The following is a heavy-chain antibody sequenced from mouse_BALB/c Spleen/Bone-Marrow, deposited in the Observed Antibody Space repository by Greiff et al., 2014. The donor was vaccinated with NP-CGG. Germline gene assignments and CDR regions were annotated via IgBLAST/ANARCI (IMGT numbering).Heavy chain of an antibody. Sequence: QVQLQQSGPELVRPGASVKMSCKASGYTFTSYWMHWVKQRPGQGLARIGMIDPSNNETRLNQKFKDKATLNVDKSSDTAYMQPSSLTSEDSAVYYCANYYGFWYFDVWGAGTTVTVSS. CDR2: IDPSNNET. CDR1: GYTFTSYW. V-gene: IGHV1-74*01. CDR3: ANYYGFWYFDV. J-gene: IGHJ1*01. D-gene: IGHD1-2*01.